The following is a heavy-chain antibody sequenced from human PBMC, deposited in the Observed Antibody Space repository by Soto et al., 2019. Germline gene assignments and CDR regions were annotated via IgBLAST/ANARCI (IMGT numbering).Heavy chain of an antibody. V-gene: IGHV1-18*01. D-gene: IGHD1-1*01. CDR2: ISGYNGNT. J-gene: IGHJ5*02. CDR1: GYTFTSYG. Sequence: QVQLVQSGAEVKKPGASVKVSCKSSGYTFTSYGISWVRQAPGQGLEWMGWISGYNGNTNYAQKLQGRVTMTTDTSTSTAYMERRSRRSDDTAVYYWARDEGYKWNDGGWLDPWGQGTLVTVSS. CDR3: ARDEGYKWNDGGWLDP.